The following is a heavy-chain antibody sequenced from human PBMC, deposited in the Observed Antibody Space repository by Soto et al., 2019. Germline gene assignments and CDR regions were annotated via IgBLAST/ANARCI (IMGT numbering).Heavy chain of an antibody. CDR3: ARTDIVVVVAATPAGLGY. D-gene: IGHD2-15*01. Sequence: VGSLRLSCAASGFTFSSYSMNWVRQAPGKGLEWVSSISSSSSYIYYADSVKGRFTISRDNAKNSLYLQMNSLRAEDTAVYYCARTDIVVVVAATPAGLGYWGQGTLVTVSS. CDR1: GFTFSSYS. CDR2: ISSSSSYI. J-gene: IGHJ4*02. V-gene: IGHV3-21*01.